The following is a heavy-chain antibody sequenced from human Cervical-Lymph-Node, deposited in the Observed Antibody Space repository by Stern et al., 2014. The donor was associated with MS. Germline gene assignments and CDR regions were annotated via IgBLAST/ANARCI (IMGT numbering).Heavy chain of an antibody. CDR1: GGSISSSSYY. J-gene: IGHJ3*02. CDR3: ARRADVVLVTSIRAFDI. CDR2: IYYSGST. D-gene: IGHD2-21*02. V-gene: IGHV4-39*01. Sequence: QVQLVESGPGLVKPSETLSLTCTVSGGSISSSSYYWGWIRQPPGKGLEWIGSIYYSGSTYYNPSLKSRVTISVDTSKNQFSLKLTSVTAADTAVYYCARRADVVLVTSIRAFDIWGQGTMVTVSS.